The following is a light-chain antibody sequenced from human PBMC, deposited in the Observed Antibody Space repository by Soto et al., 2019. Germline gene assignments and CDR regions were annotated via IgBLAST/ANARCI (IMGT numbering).Light chain of an antibody. CDR1: SSDVGGYSY. CDR2: EVS. CDR3: SSYTSSSIDDV. V-gene: IGLV2-14*01. Sequence: QSALTQPASVSGSPGQSITISCTGTSSDVGGYSYVSWYQQHPGKAPKLMIYEVSNRPSGVSNRFSGSKSGNTASLTISGLQAEDEADYYCSSYTSSSIDDVFGTGTKVTVL. J-gene: IGLJ1*01.